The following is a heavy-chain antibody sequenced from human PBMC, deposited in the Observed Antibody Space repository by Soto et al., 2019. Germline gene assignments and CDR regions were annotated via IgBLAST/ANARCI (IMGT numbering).Heavy chain of an antibody. CDR2: IDWDGEK. CDR1: GFSLTSNEMR. V-gene: IGHV2-70*04. CDR3: ARTTNTGTDY. D-gene: IGHD1-1*01. J-gene: IGHJ4*02. Sequence: SGPTLVNPTQTLTLTCTFSGFSLTSNEMRVTWIRQPPGKALEWLARIDWDGEKFYSSSLRTRLTISKDSSKNQVVLTMTNMDPVDTATYYCARTTNTGTDYWGQGTLVTVSS.